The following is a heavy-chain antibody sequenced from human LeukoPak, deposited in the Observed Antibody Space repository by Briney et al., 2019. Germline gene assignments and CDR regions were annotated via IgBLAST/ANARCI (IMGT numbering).Heavy chain of an antibody. CDR2: ISWNSGTI. CDR3: AKVHYGSGKTGNWYFDL. CDR1: GFTVSSNY. J-gene: IGHJ2*01. D-gene: IGHD3-10*01. V-gene: IGHV3-9*01. Sequence: PGGSLRLSCAASGFTVSSNYMSWVRQAPGKGLVWVSGISWNSGTIDYADSVKGRFTISRDNAKNSLYLQMNSLRAEDTALYYCAKVHYGSGKTGNWYFDLWGRGTLVTVSS.